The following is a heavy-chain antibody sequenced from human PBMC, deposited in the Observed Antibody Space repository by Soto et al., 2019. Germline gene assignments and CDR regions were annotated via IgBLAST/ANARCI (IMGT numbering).Heavy chain of an antibody. V-gene: IGHV5-10-1*01. CDR1: GYSFTSYW. Sequence: PGESLKISCKGSGYSFTSYWISWVRQMLGKGLEWMGRIDPSDSYTNYSPSFQGHVTISADKSISTAYLQWSSLKASDTAMYYCAVSTYYYDSSGTGDYWGQGTLVTVSS. CDR2: IDPSDSYT. J-gene: IGHJ4*02. CDR3: AVSTYYYDSSGTGDY. D-gene: IGHD3-22*01.